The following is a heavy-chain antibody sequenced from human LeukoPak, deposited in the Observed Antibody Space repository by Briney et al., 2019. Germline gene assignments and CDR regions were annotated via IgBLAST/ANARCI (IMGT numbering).Heavy chain of an antibody. D-gene: IGHD4-17*01. CDR3: ARYTSYGDYPRAFDY. CDR2: IYYSGST. J-gene: IGHJ4*02. Sequence: PSETLSLTCTVSGGSISSYYWSWIRQPPGKGLEWIGYIYYSGSTNYNPSLKSRVTISVDTSKNQFSLKLSSVTAADTAVYYCARYTSYGDYPRAFDYWGQGTLVTVSS. V-gene: IGHV4-59*08. CDR1: GGSISSYY.